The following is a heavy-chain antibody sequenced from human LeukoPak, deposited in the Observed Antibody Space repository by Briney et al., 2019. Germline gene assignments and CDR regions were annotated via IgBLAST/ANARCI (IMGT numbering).Heavy chain of an antibody. CDR1: GFTFDDYG. V-gene: IGHV3-23*01. CDR3: AKDSGTYYYGSGSFSDY. J-gene: IGHJ4*02. Sequence: GGSLRLSCAASGFTFDDYGMSWVRQAPGKGLEWVSAISGSGGSTYYADSVKGRFTISRDNSKNTLYLQMNSLRAEDTAVYYCAKDSGTYYYGSGSFSDYWGQGTLVTVSS. D-gene: IGHD3-10*01. CDR2: ISGSGGST.